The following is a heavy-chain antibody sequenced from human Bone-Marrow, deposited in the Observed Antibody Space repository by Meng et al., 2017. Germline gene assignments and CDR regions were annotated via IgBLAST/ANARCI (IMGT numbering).Heavy chain of an antibody. V-gene: IGHV4-34*01. CDR1: GGSFSDYY. J-gene: IGHJ4*02. D-gene: IGHD4-23*01. Sequence: QGRPQAWGAGLLKPSETLSLTCVVSGGSFSDYYWSWIRQPPGKGLEWIGEINHSGSTNYNPSLESRATISVDTSQNNLSLKLSSVTAADSAVYYCARGVASPIFSTVVTPAFDYWGQGTLVTVSS. CDR2: INHSGST. CDR3: ARGVASPIFSTVVTPAFDY.